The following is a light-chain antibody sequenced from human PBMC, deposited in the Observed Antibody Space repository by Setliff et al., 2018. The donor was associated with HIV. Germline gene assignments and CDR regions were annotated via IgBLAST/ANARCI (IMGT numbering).Light chain of an antibody. Sequence: ALAQPRSVSGPPGQSVTISCTGTSSDVGGYNYVSWYQQHPGKAPKLMIYDVSERPSGVPDRFSGSKSANTASLTISGLQAEDEADYYCCSYAGSYTFYVFGTGTKV. CDR3: CSYAGSYTFYV. V-gene: IGLV2-11*01. CDR1: SSDVGGYNY. CDR2: DVS. J-gene: IGLJ1*01.